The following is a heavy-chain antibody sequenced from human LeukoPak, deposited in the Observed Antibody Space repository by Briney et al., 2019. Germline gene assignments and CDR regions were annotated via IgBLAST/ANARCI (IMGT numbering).Heavy chain of an antibody. D-gene: IGHD1-26*01. CDR2: INPSGGST. Sequence: GASVKVSCKASGYTFTSYYMHWVRQAPGQGLEWMGLINPSGGSTSYAQKFQGRVTMTRDTSTSTVYMELSSLRSEDTAVYYCARAPLYRASRYYYGMDVWGQGTTVTVSS. CDR3: ARAPLYRASRYYYGMDV. CDR1: GYTFTSYY. V-gene: IGHV1-46*01. J-gene: IGHJ6*02.